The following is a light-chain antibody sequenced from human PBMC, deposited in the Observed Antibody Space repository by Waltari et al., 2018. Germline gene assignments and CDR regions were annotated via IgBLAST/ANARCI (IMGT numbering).Light chain of an antibody. Sequence: QSALTPPPSASGSPGQSVTIPCTGTSSDVGGYNSVSWYQQHPGQAPKLMIYEVSKRPSGVPDRFSGSKSGNTASLTVSGLQAEDEADYYCCSFAGSHIYVFGTATKVTVL. J-gene: IGLJ1*01. V-gene: IGLV2-8*01. CDR3: CSFAGSHIYV. CDR1: SSDVGGYNS. CDR2: EVS.